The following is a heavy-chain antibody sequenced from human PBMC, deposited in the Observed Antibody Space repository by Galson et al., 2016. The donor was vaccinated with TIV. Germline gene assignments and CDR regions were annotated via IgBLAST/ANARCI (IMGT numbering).Heavy chain of an antibody. CDR3: ARSPADPQYSYYYIDV. J-gene: IGHJ6*03. Sequence: QSGAEVTQSGESLKISCKASGSSFTTYWIGWVRQMPGKGLEWMGIIYPGDSDTRYSPSFQGQVTISADKSISTAYLQWSALRASDTAMYYCARSPADPQYSYYYIDVWGKGTTVTVSS. V-gene: IGHV5-51*03. CDR1: GSSFTTYW. CDR2: IYPGDSDT.